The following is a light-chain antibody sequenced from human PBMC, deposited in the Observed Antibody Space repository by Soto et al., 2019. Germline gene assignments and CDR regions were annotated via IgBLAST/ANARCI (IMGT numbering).Light chain of an antibody. V-gene: IGLV1-44*01. Sequence: QSVLTQPPSASGTPGQRVTISCSGSSSNIGSNTVNWYQQLPGTAPKLLIYSNNQRPSGVPDRFSGSKSGTSDSLAISGLQSEDEADYYCAAWDDSLNVPVFGGGTKLTVL. CDR2: SNN. CDR1: SSNIGSNT. CDR3: AAWDDSLNVPV. J-gene: IGLJ3*02.